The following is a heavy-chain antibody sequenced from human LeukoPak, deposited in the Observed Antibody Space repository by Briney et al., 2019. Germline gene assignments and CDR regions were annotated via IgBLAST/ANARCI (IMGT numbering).Heavy chain of an antibody. V-gene: IGHV3-74*01. CDR2: IKYDGSYT. Sequence: GGSLRLSCATSGFTLSLAWMHWVRQAPGKGLEWVSRIKYDGSYTNYADSVKGRFTISRDNPRNTLSLHMISLRAEDTAVYFCVRDGDAYNFDFWGQGVLVTVSS. D-gene: IGHD5-24*01. CDR3: VRDGDAYNFDF. CDR1: GFTLSLAW. J-gene: IGHJ4*02.